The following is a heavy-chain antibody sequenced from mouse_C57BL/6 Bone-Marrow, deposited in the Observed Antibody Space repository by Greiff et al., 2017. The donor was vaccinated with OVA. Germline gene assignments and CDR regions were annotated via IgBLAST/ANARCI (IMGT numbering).Heavy chain of an antibody. D-gene: IGHD5-5*01. CDR3: AYLVAY. CDR2: IDPETGGT. Sequence: VQGVESGAELVRPGASVTLSCKASGYTFTDYEMHWVKQTPVHGLAWIGAIDPETGGTAYNQKFKGKAILTADKSSSTAYMELRSLTSEDSAVYYCAYLVAYGGQGTLVTVSA. CDR1: GYTFTDYE. V-gene: IGHV1-15*01. J-gene: IGHJ3*01.